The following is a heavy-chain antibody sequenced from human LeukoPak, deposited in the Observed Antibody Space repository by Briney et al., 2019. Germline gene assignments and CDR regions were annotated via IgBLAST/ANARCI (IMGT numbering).Heavy chain of an antibody. CDR3: ARGLGYSSSRRGSGGAFDV. J-gene: IGHJ3*01. Sequence: SETLSLTCAAYGGSFSGYYWSWIRQPPGKGLEWIGEINHSGSTNYNPSLKSRVTISVDTSKNQFSLKLSSVTAADTAVYYCARGLGYSSSRRGSGGAFDVWGQGTMVTVSS. V-gene: IGHV4-34*01. CDR2: INHSGST. CDR1: GGSFSGYY. D-gene: IGHD6-13*01.